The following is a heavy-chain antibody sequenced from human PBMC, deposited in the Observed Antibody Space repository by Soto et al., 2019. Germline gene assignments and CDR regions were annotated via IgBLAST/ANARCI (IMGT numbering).Heavy chain of an antibody. CDR2: INHSGSS. J-gene: IGHJ2*01. CDR1: GGSFSGFY. V-gene: IGHV4-34*01. CDR3: ARMAGPWYFDL. Sequence: SETLSLTCAVHGGSFSGFYWTWIRQPPGKGLEWIGEINHSGSSNYNPPLKSRVTMSLDTSRNQFSLSLNSVAAADTAVYYCARMAGPWYFDLWGRGTLVTVSS.